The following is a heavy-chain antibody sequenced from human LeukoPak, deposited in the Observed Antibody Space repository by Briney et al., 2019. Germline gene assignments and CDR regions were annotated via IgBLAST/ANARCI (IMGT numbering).Heavy chain of an antibody. CDR3: ARAGLRLGELSLVDY. CDR2: INWNGGST. Sequence: GGSLRLSCAASGFPFDDYGMSWVRQAPGKGLEWVSGINWNGGSTGYADSVKGRFTISRDNAKNSLYLQMNSLRAEDTALYYCARAGLRLGELSLVDYWGQGTLVTVSS. V-gene: IGHV3-20*04. D-gene: IGHD3-16*02. J-gene: IGHJ4*02. CDR1: GFPFDDYG.